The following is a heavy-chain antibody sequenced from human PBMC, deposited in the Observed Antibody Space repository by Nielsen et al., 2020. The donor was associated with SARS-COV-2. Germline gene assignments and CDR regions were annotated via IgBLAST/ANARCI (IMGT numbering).Heavy chain of an antibody. V-gene: IGHV4-61*05. D-gene: IGHD4-17*01. CDR1: GGSISSSSYY. Sequence: SETLSLTCTVSGGSISSSSYYWSWIRQPPGKGLEWIGYIYYSGSTNYNPSLKSRVTISVDTSKNQFSLKLSSVTAADTAVYYCARGRDTTTNSYLDVWGQGTTVTVSS. J-gene: IGHJ6*02. CDR2: IYYSGST. CDR3: ARGRDTTTNSYLDV.